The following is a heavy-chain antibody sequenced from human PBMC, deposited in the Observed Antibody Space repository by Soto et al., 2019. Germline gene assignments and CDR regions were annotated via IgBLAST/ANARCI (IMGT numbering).Heavy chain of an antibody. Sequence: QVQLQESGPGLVKPSGTLSLTCAVSGGSISSSNWWSWVRQPPGKGLEWIGEIYHSGSTNYNPSLKRRVTISVDKSKNQFALKLSSVTAADTAVYYCARDPGCSGGSCYSRGTIDYWGQGTLVTVSS. CDR3: ARDPGCSGGSCYSRGTIDY. D-gene: IGHD2-15*01. CDR2: IYHSGST. V-gene: IGHV4-4*02. CDR1: GGSISSSNW. J-gene: IGHJ4*02.